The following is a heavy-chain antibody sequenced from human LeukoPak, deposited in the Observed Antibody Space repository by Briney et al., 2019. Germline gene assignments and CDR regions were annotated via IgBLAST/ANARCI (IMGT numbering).Heavy chain of an antibody. J-gene: IGHJ4*02. CDR1: GFTFSNCP. D-gene: IGHD6-13*01. Sequence: GGSLRLSCAAAGFTFSNCPMSWVRQAPGKGLEWVSGISDSGGSTYYADSMKGQFTISRDNSKNTLYLQMNSLRVEDTAIYYCISQMSLSSSWPYWGQGVLVTVSS. CDR3: ISQMSLSSSWPY. CDR2: ISDSGGST. V-gene: IGHV3-23*01.